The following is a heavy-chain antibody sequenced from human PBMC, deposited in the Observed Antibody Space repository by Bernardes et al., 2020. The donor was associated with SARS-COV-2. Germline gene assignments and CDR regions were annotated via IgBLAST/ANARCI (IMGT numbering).Heavy chain of an antibody. Sequence: GGSLRLSCATSGFTFSTYAMSWVRQAPGKGLEWVSSIGGGDDIYYADAVKGRFTVARDDSRSTLYLQMNSLRAEDTAVYYCAKDHIRGNSRFDAYDIWGQGTMVTVSS. CDR1: GFTFSTYA. D-gene: IGHD2-21*01. J-gene: IGHJ3*02. V-gene: IGHV3-23*01. CDR3: AKDHIRGNSRFDAYDI. CDR2: IGGGDDI.